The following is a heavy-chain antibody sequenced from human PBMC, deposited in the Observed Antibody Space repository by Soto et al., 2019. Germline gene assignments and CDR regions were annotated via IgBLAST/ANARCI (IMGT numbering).Heavy chain of an antibody. D-gene: IGHD3-3*01. J-gene: IGHJ4*02. Sequence: SETLSLTCTVSGDSINNFYWNWLRQPPGKGLEWIGYIHTSGSTNYNPSLQSRVSMSIHTSKNQFPLTVNPVTAADTAVYYCARGTYDFWSGYYTGIPDYWGQGTLVTVSS. CDR3: ARGTYDFWSGYYTGIPDY. CDR1: GDSINNFY. CDR2: IHTSGST. V-gene: IGHV4-4*09.